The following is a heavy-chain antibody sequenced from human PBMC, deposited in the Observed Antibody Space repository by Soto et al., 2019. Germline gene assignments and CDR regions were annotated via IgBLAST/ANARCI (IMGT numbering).Heavy chain of an antibody. D-gene: IGHD2-2*01. J-gene: IGHJ4*02. CDR3: ARDSADIVVVPNDY. CDR1: GFTFSSYS. Sequence: GGSLRLSCAASGFTFSSYSMNWVRQAPGKGLEWVSSISSSSSYIYYADSVKGRFTISRDNAKNSLYLQMNSLRAEDTAVYYCARDSADIVVVPNDYWGQGTLVTVSS. V-gene: IGHV3-21*01. CDR2: ISSSSSYI.